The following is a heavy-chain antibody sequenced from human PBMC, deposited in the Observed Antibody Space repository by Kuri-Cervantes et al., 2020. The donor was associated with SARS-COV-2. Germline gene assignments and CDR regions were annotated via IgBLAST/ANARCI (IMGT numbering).Heavy chain of an antibody. V-gene: IGHV1-69*13. Sequence: SVKVSCKASGGTFSSYAISWVRQAPGQGLEWMVGIIPIFGTANYAQKFQGRVTITADESTSTAYMELSSLRSEDTAVYYCARDLGYVQLERRPYYYGMDVWGQGTTVTVSS. CDR3: ARDLGYVQLERRPYYYGMDV. CDR2: IIPIFGTA. CDR1: GGTFSSYA. J-gene: IGHJ6*02. D-gene: IGHD1-1*01.